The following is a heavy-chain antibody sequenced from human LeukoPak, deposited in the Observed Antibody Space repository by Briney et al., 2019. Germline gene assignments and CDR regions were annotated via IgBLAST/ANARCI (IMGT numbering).Heavy chain of an antibody. CDR1: GYTFTSYY. J-gene: IGHJ3*02. CDR2: INPSGGST. Sequence: ASVTVSFTASGYTFTSYYMHWVRQAPGQGLEWMGIINPSGGSTSYAQKFQGRVTMTRDTSTSTVYMELSSLRSEDTAVYYCARSGPLDAFDIWGQGTMVTVSS. V-gene: IGHV1-46*01. CDR3: ARSGPLDAFDI.